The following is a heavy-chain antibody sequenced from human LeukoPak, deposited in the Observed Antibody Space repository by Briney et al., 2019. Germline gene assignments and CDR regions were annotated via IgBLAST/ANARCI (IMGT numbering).Heavy chain of an antibody. CDR3: ATTRSAYYDFWSGTNWFDP. Sequence: SETLSLTCTVSGVSISSGGYYWSWIRQHPGKGLEWIGYIYYSGSTYYNPSLKSRVTISVDTSKNQFSLKLSSVTAADTAVYYCATTRSAYYDFWSGTNWFDPWSQGTLVTVSS. V-gene: IGHV4-31*03. J-gene: IGHJ5*02. CDR2: IYYSGST. D-gene: IGHD3-3*01. CDR1: GVSISSGGYY.